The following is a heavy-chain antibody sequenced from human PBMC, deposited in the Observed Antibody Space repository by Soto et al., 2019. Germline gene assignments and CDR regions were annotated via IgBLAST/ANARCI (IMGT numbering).Heavy chain of an antibody. D-gene: IGHD5-18*01. CDR2: INPSGGST. CDR3: ARDVDTAMVKGNY. V-gene: IGHV1-46*01. CDR1: GYPLTSYY. J-gene: IGHJ4*02. Sequence: GXAVKVSCKASGYPLTSYYMHLVRQDPGQGLEWMGIINPSGGSTSYAQKFQGRVTMTRDASTSTVYMELSSLRFEDTALYYCARDVDTAMVKGNYWGQGTLVTVSS.